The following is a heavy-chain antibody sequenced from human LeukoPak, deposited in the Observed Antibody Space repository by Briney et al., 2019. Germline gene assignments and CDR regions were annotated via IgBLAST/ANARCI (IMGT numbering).Heavy chain of an antibody. D-gene: IGHD6-13*01. CDR2: IRTDGGEK. Sequence: GGSLRLSCAASGFTFRNYGMHWVRQAPGKGLEWVASIRTDGGEKYHADSVQGRFSISRDNSKNTLYLQMDSLRAEHTALYYCARIGYSTSWANFDYWGQGTLVTVSS. V-gene: IGHV3-30*02. CDR3: ARIGYSTSWANFDY. J-gene: IGHJ4*02. CDR1: GFTFRNYG.